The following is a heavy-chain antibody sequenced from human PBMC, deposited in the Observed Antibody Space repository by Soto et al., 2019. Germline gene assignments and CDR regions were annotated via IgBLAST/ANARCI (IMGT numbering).Heavy chain of an antibody. CDR1: GFSFSDYT. D-gene: IGHD4-17*01. CDR3: ARDIYGDYVVEH. Sequence: EVQLVESGGGLVQPGGSLRLSCAASGFSFSDYTMIWVRQAPGKGLEWVSYVSSSGVSKLYADSVKGGFTISRDNAKNSLYLQMNRLRGEDTAVYYCARDIYGDYVVEHWGQGNLVTVSS. CDR2: VSSSGVSK. V-gene: IGHV3-48*01. J-gene: IGHJ4*01.